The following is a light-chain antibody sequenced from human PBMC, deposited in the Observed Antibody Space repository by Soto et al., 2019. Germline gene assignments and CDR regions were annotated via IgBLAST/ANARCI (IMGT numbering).Light chain of an antibody. CDR1: ALPKKY. V-gene: IGLV3-25*03. CDR3: QSSDNSNSYVV. J-gene: IGLJ2*01. Sequence: SYELTQPPSVSVSPGQTASINCSGDALPKKYAYWYQQKPGQAPVLEMYKDTVRSSGIPERFSASSSGTTVTLTISGVQAEDEADYYCQSSDNSNSYVVFGGGTKLTVL. CDR2: KDT.